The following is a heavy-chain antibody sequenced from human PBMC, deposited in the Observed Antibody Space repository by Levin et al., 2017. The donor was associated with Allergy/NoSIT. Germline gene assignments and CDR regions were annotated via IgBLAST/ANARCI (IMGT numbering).Heavy chain of an antibody. Sequence: SETLSLTCTVSGDSLNGYYWSWLRQKSGKGLEWIGRIHSIGTTSYNPSLKSRVNISLDTAKNQFSLVMTSVTAADPAVYYCTRGGGYCSHKICTWFDPWDQGQLVRVSS. CDR2: IHSIGTT. V-gene: IGHV4-4*07. J-gene: IGHJ5*01. CDR1: GDSLNGYY. CDR3: TRGGGYCSHKICTWFDP. D-gene: IGHD2-15*01.